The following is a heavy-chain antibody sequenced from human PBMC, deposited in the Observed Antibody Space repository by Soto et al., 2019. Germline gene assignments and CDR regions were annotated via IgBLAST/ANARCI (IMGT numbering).Heavy chain of an antibody. CDR1: GFTFSSYA. CDR2: ISGSGGST. J-gene: IGHJ4*02. Sequence: GGSLRLSCAASGFTFSSYAMSWVRQAPGKGLEWVSAISGSGGSTYYADSVKGRFTISRDNSKNTLYLKMNSLRAEDTAVYYCAKDHGYGSGSYSSPIYFDYWGQGTLVTVSS. D-gene: IGHD3-10*01. V-gene: IGHV3-23*01. CDR3: AKDHGYGSGSYSSPIYFDY.